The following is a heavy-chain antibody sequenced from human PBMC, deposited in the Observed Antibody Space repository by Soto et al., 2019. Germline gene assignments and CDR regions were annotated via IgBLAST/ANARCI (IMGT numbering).Heavy chain of an antibody. CDR2: ISTSGSTI. CDR3: ARDYNYGIDN. J-gene: IGHJ4*02. Sequence: PGGSLRLSCAASGFTFSSYTINWVRQAPGKGLEWISYISTSGSTIYYADSVKGRFTISRDNAKNSLYLQMNTLRAEDTAVYYCARDYNYGIDNWGQGTLVTVSS. V-gene: IGHV3-48*01. CDR1: GFTFSSYT. D-gene: IGHD1-1*01.